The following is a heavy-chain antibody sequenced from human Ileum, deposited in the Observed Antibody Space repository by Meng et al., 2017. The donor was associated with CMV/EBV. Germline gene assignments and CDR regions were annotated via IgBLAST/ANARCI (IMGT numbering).Heavy chain of an antibody. CDR1: GFTFSDYY. Sequence: GGSLTLSCAASGFTFSDYYMSWIRQAPGKGLEWISYIISSGTTIYYADSVKGRFTISRENAKNSVYLQMNSLRAEDTAVYYCARALRWPGDYWGQGTLVTVSS. J-gene: IGHJ4*02. V-gene: IGHV3-11*01. D-gene: IGHD4-23*01. CDR2: IISSGTTI. CDR3: ARALRWPGDY.